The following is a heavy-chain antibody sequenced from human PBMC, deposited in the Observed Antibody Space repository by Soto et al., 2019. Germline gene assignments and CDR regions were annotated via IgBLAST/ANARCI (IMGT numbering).Heavy chain of an antibody. Sequence: QVQLVQSGAEVKKPGASVKVSCKASGYTFTSYGIIWVRQAPGQGLEWMGWISAYNGNTNYAQKLQGRVTMTTDTSTSTADMELRSLRSDDTAVYYCARDPGAAANPDWFDPWGQGTLVTVSS. CDR2: ISAYNGNT. CDR1: GYTFTSYG. V-gene: IGHV1-18*04. CDR3: ARDPGAAANPDWFDP. J-gene: IGHJ5*02. D-gene: IGHD6-13*01.